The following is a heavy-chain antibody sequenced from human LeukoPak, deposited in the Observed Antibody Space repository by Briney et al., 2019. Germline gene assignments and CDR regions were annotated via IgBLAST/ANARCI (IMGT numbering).Heavy chain of an antibody. D-gene: IGHD3-10*01. CDR2: IYYSGST. Sequence: SETLSLTCTVSGGSISSSSYYWGWIRQPPGKGLEWIGSIYYSGSTYYNPSLKSRVTISVDTSKNQSSLRLSSVTAADTAVYYCAVWFGELSSAYFDYWGQGTLVTVSS. CDR3: AVWFGELSSAYFDY. J-gene: IGHJ4*02. V-gene: IGHV4-39*01. CDR1: GGSISSSSYY.